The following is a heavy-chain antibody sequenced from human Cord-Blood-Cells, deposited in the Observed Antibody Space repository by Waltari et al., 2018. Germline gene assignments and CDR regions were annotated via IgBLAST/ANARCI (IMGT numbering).Heavy chain of an antibody. Sequence: QVQLQESGPGLVKPSETLSLTCTVSGGSISSYYWSWIRQPPGKGLEWIGYIYYSGSTDYNPSLKGRVTISVDTSKNQFALSLSSVTAADTAVCYCARRGYSGYDFDYWGQGTLVTVSS. CDR3: ARRGYSGYDFDY. D-gene: IGHD5-12*01. CDR2: IYYSGST. V-gene: IGHV4-59*12. CDR1: GGSISSYY. J-gene: IGHJ4*02.